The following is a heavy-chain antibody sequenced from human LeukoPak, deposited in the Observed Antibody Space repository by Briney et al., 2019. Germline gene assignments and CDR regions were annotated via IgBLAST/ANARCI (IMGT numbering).Heavy chain of an antibody. J-gene: IGHJ5*02. CDR1: GYTFTGYY. Sequence: GASVKVSCKASGYTFTGYYMHWVRQAPGQGLEWMGWINPNSGGTNYAQKFQGRVTMTRDTSISTAYMELSRLRSDDTAVYYCARSPPYCSSTSCSLRTWFDPWGQGTLVTVSS. CDR2: INPNSGGT. D-gene: IGHD2-2*01. V-gene: IGHV1-2*02. CDR3: ARSPPYCSSTSCSLRTWFDP.